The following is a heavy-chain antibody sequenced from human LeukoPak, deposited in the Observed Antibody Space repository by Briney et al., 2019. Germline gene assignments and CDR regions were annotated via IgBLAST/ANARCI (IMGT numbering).Heavy chain of an antibody. D-gene: IGHD2-2*01. CDR3: ARLRACSSTSCHSPYYYYGMDV. CDR1: GGSLSGYY. J-gene: IGHJ6*02. V-gene: IGHV4-34*01. Sequence: PSETLSLTCAVYGGSLSGYYWSWIRQPPGKGLEWIGEINHSGSTNYNPSLKSRVTISVDTSKNQFSLKLSSVTAADTAVYYCARLRACSSTSCHSPYYYYGMDVWGQGTTVTVSS. CDR2: INHSGST.